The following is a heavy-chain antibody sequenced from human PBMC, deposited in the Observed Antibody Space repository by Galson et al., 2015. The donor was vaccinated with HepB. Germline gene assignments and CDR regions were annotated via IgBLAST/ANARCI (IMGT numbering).Heavy chain of an antibody. J-gene: IGHJ4*02. CDR2: IYPGDSDT. D-gene: IGHD6-13*01. CDR1: GYSFTSYW. V-gene: IGHV5-51*03. Sequence: QSGAEVKKPGESLKISCKGSGYSFTSYWIGWVRQMPGKGLEWMGIIYPGDSDTRYNPSFQGQVTISADKAITTAYLHWSSLKASDTAMYYCARRADSSYFDSWGQGSLVSVSS. CDR3: ARRADSSYFDS.